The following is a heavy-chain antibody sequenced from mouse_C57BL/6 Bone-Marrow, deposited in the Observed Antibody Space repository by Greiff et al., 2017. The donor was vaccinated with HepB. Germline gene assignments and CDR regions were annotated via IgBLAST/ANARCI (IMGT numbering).Heavy chain of an antibody. CDR3: ARSPRIAGDY. CDR2: IHPNSGST. CDR1: GYTFTSYW. V-gene: IGHV1-64*01. J-gene: IGHJ2*01. Sequence: QVQLQQPGAELVKPGASVKLSCKASGYTFTSYWMHWVKQRPGQGLEWIGMIHPNSGSTNYNEKFKSKATLTEDKSSSTAYMQLSSLTSEDSAVYYCARSPRIAGDYWGQGTTLTVSS.